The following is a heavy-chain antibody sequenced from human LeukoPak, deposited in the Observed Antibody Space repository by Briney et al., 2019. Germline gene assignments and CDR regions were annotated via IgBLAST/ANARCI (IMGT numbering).Heavy chain of an antibody. J-gene: IGHJ4*02. CDR3: ARDLFDSSGYYCGY. Sequence: GASVKVSCKASGGTFSSYAISWVRQAPGQGLEWMGRIIPILGIANYAQKFQGRVTITADKSTSTAYMELSSLRSEDTAVYYCARDLFDSSGYYCGYWGQGALVTVSS. D-gene: IGHD3-22*01. V-gene: IGHV1-69*04. CDR2: IIPILGIA. CDR1: GGTFSSYA.